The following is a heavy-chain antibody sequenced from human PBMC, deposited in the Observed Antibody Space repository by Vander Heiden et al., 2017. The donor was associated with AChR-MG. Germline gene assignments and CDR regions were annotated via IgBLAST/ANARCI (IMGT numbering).Heavy chain of an antibody. CDR3: ASGGASCSSTSCSWAPFDY. CDR2: IIPIFGTA. V-gene: IGHV1-69*01. D-gene: IGHD2-2*01. CDR1: GGTFSSYA. Sequence: QVQLVQSGAEVKKPASSVKVSCKASGGTFSSYAISWVRQAPGQGLEGRGGIIPIFGTANYAQKFQGRVTITADESTSTAYMELSSLRSEDTAVYYCASGGASCSSTSCSWAPFDYWGQGTLVTVSS. J-gene: IGHJ4*02.